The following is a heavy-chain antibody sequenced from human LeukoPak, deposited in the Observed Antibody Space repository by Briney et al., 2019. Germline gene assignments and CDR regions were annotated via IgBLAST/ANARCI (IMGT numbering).Heavy chain of an antibody. V-gene: IGHV4-59*08. Sequence: SETLSLTCSASGDSFSNYYWTWIRQPPGKGREWIGYVYYSGSTNYNPSLKTRLHLSVDTSKNRFSLKLSSVTAADTAVYYCASSPRLTTSWFLFDSWGHGTLVTVSS. D-gene: IGHD2-2*01. CDR2: VYYSGST. J-gene: IGHJ5*01. CDR3: ASSPRLTTSWFLFDS. CDR1: GDSFSNYY.